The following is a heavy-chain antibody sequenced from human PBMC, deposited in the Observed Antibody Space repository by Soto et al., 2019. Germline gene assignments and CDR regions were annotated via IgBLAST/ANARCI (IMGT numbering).Heavy chain of an antibody. CDR2: IYSGGST. CDR3: HGYGY. D-gene: IGHD5-12*01. CDR1: GFSVTANY. J-gene: IGHJ4*02. Sequence: DVQVVETGGGLIQPGGSLRLSCEVSGFSVTANYMSWDRQAPGKGLEWVSVIYSGGSTYYIDSVKGRFSISRDISKNTLYLQMNSLRAEDTAVYYCHGYGYWGQGTLVTVSS. V-gene: IGHV3-53*02.